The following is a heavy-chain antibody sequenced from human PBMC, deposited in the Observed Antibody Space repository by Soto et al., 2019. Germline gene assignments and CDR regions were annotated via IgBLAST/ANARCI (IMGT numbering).Heavy chain of an antibody. Sequence: ASVKVSCKASGYTFTSYGISWVRQAPGQGLEWMGWISAYNGNTNYAQKLQGRVTMTTDTSTSTAYMELRSLRSDDTAVYYRARVLFSSYYYDSSGYYPNWFDPWGQGTLVTVSS. CDR2: ISAYNGNT. CDR1: GYTFTSYG. CDR3: ARVLFSSYYYDSSGYYPNWFDP. V-gene: IGHV1-18*01. D-gene: IGHD3-22*01. J-gene: IGHJ5*02.